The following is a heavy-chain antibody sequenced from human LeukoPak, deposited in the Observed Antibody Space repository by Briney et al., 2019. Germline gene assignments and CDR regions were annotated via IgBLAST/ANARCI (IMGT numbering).Heavy chain of an antibody. Sequence: GASVKVSCKASGYTFTSYDINWVRQATGQGLEWMGWMNPISGNTGYAQKFQGRVTMTRNTSISTAYMELSSLRSEDTAVYYCARVPVFWGDAFDIWGQGTMVTVSS. D-gene: IGHD3-16*01. CDR2: MNPISGNT. CDR3: ARVPVFWGDAFDI. CDR1: GYTFTSYD. V-gene: IGHV1-8*01. J-gene: IGHJ3*02.